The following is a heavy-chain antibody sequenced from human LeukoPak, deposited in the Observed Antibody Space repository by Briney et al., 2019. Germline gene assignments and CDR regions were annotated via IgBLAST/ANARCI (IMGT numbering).Heavy chain of an antibody. V-gene: IGHV4-34*01. CDR1: GGSFSGYY. Sequence: SETLSLTCAVYGGSFSGYYWSWIRQPPGKGLEWIGSIYYSGSTYYNPSLKSRVTISVDTSKDQFSLKLSSVTAADTAVYYCARLPGSYDYVWGSYRPTTRFDYWGQGTLVTVSS. J-gene: IGHJ4*02. D-gene: IGHD3-16*02. CDR2: IYYSGST. CDR3: ARLPGSYDYVWGSYRPTTRFDY.